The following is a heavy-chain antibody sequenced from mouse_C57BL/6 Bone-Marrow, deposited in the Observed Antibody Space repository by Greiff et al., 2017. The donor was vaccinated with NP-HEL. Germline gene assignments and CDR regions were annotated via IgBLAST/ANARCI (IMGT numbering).Heavy chain of an antibody. CDR2: IDPENGDT. CDR1: GFNIKDDY. Sequence: EVQLQQSGAELVRPGASVKLSCTASGFNIKDDYMHWVKQRPEQGLEWIGWIDPENGDTEYASKFQGKATITADTSSNTAYLQLSSLTSEDTAVYYCTTSDYDWFAYWGQGTLVTVSA. V-gene: IGHV14-4*01. J-gene: IGHJ3*01. CDR3: TTSDYDWFAY. D-gene: IGHD2-4*01.